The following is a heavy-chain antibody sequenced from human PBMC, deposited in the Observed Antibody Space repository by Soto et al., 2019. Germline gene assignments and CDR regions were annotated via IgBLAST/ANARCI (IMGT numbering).Heavy chain of an antibody. V-gene: IGHV3-48*02. J-gene: IGHJ4*02. CDR2: ISATSAKI. Sequence: GGSLRLSGAASGFKFNYYAMNWVRQVPGKGLEWVSYISATSAKIDYADSVKGRFTISRDNARNSLYLQMNSLRDEDTAVYHCVADSSSGSHWVSHFDQWGRGTLVTVSS. CDR3: VADSSSGSHWVSHFDQ. CDR1: GFKFNYYA. D-gene: IGHD1-1*01.